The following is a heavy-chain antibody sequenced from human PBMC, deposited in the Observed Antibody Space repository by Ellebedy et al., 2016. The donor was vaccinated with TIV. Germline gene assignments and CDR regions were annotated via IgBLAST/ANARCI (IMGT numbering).Heavy chain of an antibody. CDR2: IDPISGGT. Sequence: ASVKVSXXASGYSFPRYYMHWVRQAPGQGLEWMGWIDPISGGTDYAPKFQGWVTMTRDTSITTAYMELRRLTTDDTAVYYCARGTSEQQLVPYWGQGTLVTVSS. CDR1: GYSFPRYY. CDR3: ARGTSEQQLVPY. V-gene: IGHV1-2*04. J-gene: IGHJ4*02. D-gene: IGHD6-13*01.